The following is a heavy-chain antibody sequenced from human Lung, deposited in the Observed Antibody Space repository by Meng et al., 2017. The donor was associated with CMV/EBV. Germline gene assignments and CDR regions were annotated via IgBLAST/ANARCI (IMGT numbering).Heavy chain of an antibody. CDR1: GGSISNYY. D-gene: IGHD3-10*01. J-gene: IGHJ1*01. CDR2: IYYTGST. V-gene: IGHV4-59*01. CDR3: AATALVRGVRGTYFQH. Sequence: SXTLSLXCTASGGSISNYYWSWIRQPPGKGLEWIGYIYYTGSTNSNPSLKSRVTISIDTSKNQFSLKLISVTAADTAMYYCAATALVRGVRGTYFQHWGQGXLVTVSS.